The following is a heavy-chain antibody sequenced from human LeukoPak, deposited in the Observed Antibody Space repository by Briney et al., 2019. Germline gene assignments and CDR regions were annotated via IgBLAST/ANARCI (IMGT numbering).Heavy chain of an antibody. CDR2: ISGSGGST. V-gene: IGHV3-23*01. J-gene: IGHJ1*01. Sequence: GALRLSCAASGFTFSSYAVSWVRQAPGKGLEWVSAISGSGGSTYYADSVKGRFTISRDNSKNTLYLQMNSLRAEDTAVYYCAKLCSTSECFQHWGQGTLVTVSS. D-gene: IGHD2-2*01. CDR3: AKLCSTSECFQH. CDR1: GFTFSSYA.